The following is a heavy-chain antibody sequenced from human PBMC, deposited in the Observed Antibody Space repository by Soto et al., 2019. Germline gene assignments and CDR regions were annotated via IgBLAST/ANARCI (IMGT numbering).Heavy chain of an antibody. J-gene: IGHJ5*02. CDR1: GGSFSGYY. CDR2: INHTGST. D-gene: IGHD6-13*01. CDR3: ARRQQLVSGNWFDP. V-gene: IGHV4-34*01. Sequence: SETLSLTFAVYGGSFSGYYLSWIRQPPGKGLEWSGEINHTGSTNYPPSLKSRVTISVDTSKNQFSLKLSSVTAADTAVYYCARRQQLVSGNWFDPWGQGTLVTVSS.